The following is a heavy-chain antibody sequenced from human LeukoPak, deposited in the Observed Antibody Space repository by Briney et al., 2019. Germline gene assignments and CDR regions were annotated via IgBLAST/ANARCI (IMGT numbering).Heavy chain of an antibody. Sequence: ASVKVSCKASGGTFSSCAISWVRQAPGQGLEWMGGIIPIFGTANYAQKFQGRVTITADKSTSTAYMELSSLRSEDTAVYYCARDASPPYSGRDRRNFDPWGQGTLVTASS. CDR1: GGTFSSCA. D-gene: IGHD1-26*01. CDR3: ARDASPPYSGRDRRNFDP. J-gene: IGHJ5*02. CDR2: IIPIFGTA. V-gene: IGHV1-69*06.